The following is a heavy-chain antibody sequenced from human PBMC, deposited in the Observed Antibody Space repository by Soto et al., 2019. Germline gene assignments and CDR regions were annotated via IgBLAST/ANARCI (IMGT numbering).Heavy chain of an antibody. CDR3: AKELQRGMDV. CDR2: VHPNSGGT. J-gene: IGHJ6*02. Sequence: ASVKVSCKASGYTFSVYHMHWFRQAPGQGLEWMGWVHPNSGGTNYAQSFEGRVTMTRDTSINIAYMELSRLTSDDTAVYYCAKELQRGMDVWG. D-gene: IGHD4-4*01. V-gene: IGHV1-2*02. CDR1: GYTFSVYH.